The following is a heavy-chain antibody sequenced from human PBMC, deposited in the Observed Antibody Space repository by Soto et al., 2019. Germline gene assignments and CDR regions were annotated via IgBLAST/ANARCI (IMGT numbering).Heavy chain of an antibody. CDR1: GFTFRDKW. CDR2: IKTKKEGATI. CDR3: TTDPRS. Sequence: DVQLVESGGGLVKPGWSLRLSCAASGFTFRDKWMSWVRQAPGKGLEWIGRIKTKKEGATIDYIAPVKGRFTISRDDSKSTLFLQMTSLKIEDTDVYYCTTDPRSWGQGTLVTVSS. V-gene: IGHV3-15*01. J-gene: IGHJ5*02.